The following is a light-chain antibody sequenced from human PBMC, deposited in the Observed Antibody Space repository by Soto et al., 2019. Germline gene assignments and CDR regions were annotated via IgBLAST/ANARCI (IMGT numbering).Light chain of an antibody. CDR3: SSYAHGSIYV. CDR1: SSDVGAYNY. CDR2: GVG. V-gene: IGLV2-14*01. Sequence: QSVLTQPASVSGSLGQSITISCTGSSSDVGAYNYVSWYLQHPGKAPKLLIYGVGNRPSGVSARFAGSKSGDTASLTISGLQAEDEADYYCSSYAHGSIYVFGTGTKLTVL. J-gene: IGLJ1*01.